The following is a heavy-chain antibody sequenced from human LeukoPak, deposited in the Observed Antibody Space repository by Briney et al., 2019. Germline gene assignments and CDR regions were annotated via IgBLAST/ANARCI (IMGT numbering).Heavy chain of an antibody. CDR3: AELGITMIGGV. D-gene: IGHD3-10*02. CDR1: GFTFSSYE. V-gene: IGHV3-48*03. CDR2: ISSSGSTI. Sequence: QPGGSLRLSCAASGFTFSSYEMNWVRQAPGKGLEWVSYISSSGSTIYYADSVKGRFTISRDNAKNSLYLQKNSLRAEDTAVYYCAELGITMIGGVWGKGTTVTISS. J-gene: IGHJ6*04.